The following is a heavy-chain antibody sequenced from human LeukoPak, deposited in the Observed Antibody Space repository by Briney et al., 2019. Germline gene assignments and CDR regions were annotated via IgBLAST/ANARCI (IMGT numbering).Heavy chain of an antibody. CDR3: ARQADISGWFFDY. Sequence: ASVKVSCKASGYSFSTYNIHWVRQAPGQGLEWLAIIITSDGGTMFAQRFQGRAIMTRDMSTSTVYMELRSLTSEDTAVYYCARQADISGWFFDYWGQGTLATVSS. J-gene: IGHJ4*02. CDR2: IITSDGGT. D-gene: IGHD6-19*01. V-gene: IGHV1-46*01. CDR1: GYSFSTYN.